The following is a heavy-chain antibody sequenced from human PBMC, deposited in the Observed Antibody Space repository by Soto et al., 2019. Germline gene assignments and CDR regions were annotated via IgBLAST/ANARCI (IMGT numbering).Heavy chain of an antibody. CDR3: ATEFGELLSTGPMG. CDR1: GYSFTSYW. J-gene: IGHJ4*02. V-gene: IGHV5-10-1*01. D-gene: IGHD3-10*01. Sequence: PGESLKISCQGSGYSFTSYWISWVRQMPGKGLEWMGRIDPSDSYTNYSPSFQGHVTISADKSISTAYLQWSSLKASDTAMYYCATEFGELLSTGPMGWGQGTLVTVSS. CDR2: IDPSDSYT.